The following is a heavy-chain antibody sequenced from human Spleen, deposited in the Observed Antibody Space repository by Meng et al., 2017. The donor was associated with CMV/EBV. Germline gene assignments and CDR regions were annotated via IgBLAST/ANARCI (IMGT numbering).Heavy chain of an antibody. D-gene: IGHD3-3*01. Sequence: ASVKVSCKASGYTFTGYYMHWVRQAPGQGLEWMGWIHPNSGGTNYVQKFQGRVTMTRDTSISTAYMELSSLRSEDTAVYYCARIKGNDFWSGSHYYYGMDVWGQGTTVTVSS. CDR2: IHPNSGGT. CDR1: GYTFTGYY. V-gene: IGHV1-2*02. J-gene: IGHJ6*02. CDR3: ARIKGNDFWSGSHYYYGMDV.